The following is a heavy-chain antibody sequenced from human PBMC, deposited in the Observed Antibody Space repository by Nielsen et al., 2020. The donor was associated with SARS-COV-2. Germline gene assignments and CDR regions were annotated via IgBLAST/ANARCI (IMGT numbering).Heavy chain of an antibody. CDR3: AKQEIAVAGTLDY. J-gene: IGHJ4*02. V-gene: IGHV3-7*01. Sequence: GESLKISCAASGFTFSSLWMSWVRQVPGKGLEWVADIKGDGSEKFYVDSVKGRFTISRDNAKNSLYLQMNSLRAEDTAVYYCAKQEIAVAGTLDYWGQGTLVTVSS. CDR2: IKGDGSEK. CDR1: GFTFSSLW. D-gene: IGHD6-19*01.